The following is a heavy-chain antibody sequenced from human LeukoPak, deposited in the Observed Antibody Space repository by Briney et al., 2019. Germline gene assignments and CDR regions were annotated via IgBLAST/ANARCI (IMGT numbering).Heavy chain of an antibody. Sequence: ASVKVSCKASGYTFTSYGISWVRQAPGQGLEWMGWISAYNGNTNYAQKLQGRVTMTTDTSTSTAYMELRSLRSDDTAVYYCARDVHCSGGSCSLYADYWGQGTLVTVSS. D-gene: IGHD2-15*01. CDR3: ARDVHCSGGSCSLYADY. CDR1: GYTFTSYG. CDR2: ISAYNGNT. J-gene: IGHJ4*02. V-gene: IGHV1-18*01.